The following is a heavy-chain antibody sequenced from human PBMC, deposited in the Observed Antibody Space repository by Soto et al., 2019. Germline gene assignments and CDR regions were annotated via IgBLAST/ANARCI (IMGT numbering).Heavy chain of an antibody. CDR3: ARDRYCDY. CDR2: IYSGGAT. Sequence: EVQLVESGGGLVQPGGSLRLSCAASGFTVSSNYMTWVRQAPGKGLEWVSIIYSGGATYYADSVKGRFTIYRDKSKNTLYLQMNSLRAEDTAVYYCARDRYCDYWGQGTLVTVSS. J-gene: IGHJ4*02. V-gene: IGHV3-66*01. CDR1: GFTVSSNY.